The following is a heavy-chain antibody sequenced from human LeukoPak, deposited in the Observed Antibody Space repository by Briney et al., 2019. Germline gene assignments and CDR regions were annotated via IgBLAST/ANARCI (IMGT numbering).Heavy chain of an antibody. CDR3: AREWSAFDI. CDR2: IYYSGST. J-gene: IGHJ3*02. CDR1: GGSISSSSYY. Sequence: SETLSLTCTVSGGSISSSSYYWGWIRQPPGKGLEWIGSIYYSGSTYYNPSLKSRVTISVDTSKNQFSLKLSSVTAADTAVYSCAREWSAFDIGAKGQWSPCLQ. V-gene: IGHV4-39*02. D-gene: IGHD2-8*01.